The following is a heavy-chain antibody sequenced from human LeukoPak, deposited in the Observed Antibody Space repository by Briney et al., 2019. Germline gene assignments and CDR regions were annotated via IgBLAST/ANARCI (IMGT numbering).Heavy chain of an antibody. CDR3: ARSITIFGVVIIPDYYFDY. CDR2: ISSSSSYI. Sequence: RGSLRLSCAASGFTFSSYSMNWVRQAPGKGLEWVSSISSSSSYIYYADSVKGRFTISRDNAKNSLYLQMNSLRAEDTAVYYCARSITIFGVVIIPDYYFDYWGQGTLVTVSS. CDR1: GFTFSSYS. V-gene: IGHV3-21*01. J-gene: IGHJ4*02. D-gene: IGHD3-3*01.